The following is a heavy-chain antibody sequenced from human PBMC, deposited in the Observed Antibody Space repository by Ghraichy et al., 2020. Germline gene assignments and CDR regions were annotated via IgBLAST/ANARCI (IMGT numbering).Heavy chain of an antibody. CDR3: ARATYGSGVTDAFDI. CDR1: GFTVSSNY. CDR2: IYSGGST. D-gene: IGHD3-10*01. V-gene: IGHV3-53*04. Sequence: SCAASGFTVSSNYMSWVRQAPGKGLEWVSVIYSGGSTYYADSVKGRFTISRHNSKNTLYLQMNSLRAEDTAVYYCARATYGSGVTDAFDIWGQGTMVTVSS. J-gene: IGHJ3*02.